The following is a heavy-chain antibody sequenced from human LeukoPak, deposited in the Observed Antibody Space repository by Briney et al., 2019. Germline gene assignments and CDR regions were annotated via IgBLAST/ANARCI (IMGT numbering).Heavy chain of an antibody. CDR2: ISSSSSYI. Sequence: GGTLRLSCAASGFTFSSYSMNWVRQAPGKGLEWVSSISSSSSYIYYADSVKGRFTISRDNAKNSLYLQMNSLRAEDTAVYYCATDGSRLFGYCSTTSCPPNWFDPWGQGTLVTVSS. CDR3: ATDGSRLFGYCSTTSCPPNWFDP. V-gene: IGHV3-21*01. J-gene: IGHJ5*02. D-gene: IGHD2-2*03. CDR1: GFTFSSYS.